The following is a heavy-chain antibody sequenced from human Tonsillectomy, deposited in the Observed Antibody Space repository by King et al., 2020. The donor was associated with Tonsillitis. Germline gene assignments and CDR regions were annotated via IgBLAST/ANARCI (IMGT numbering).Heavy chain of an antibody. J-gene: IGHJ4*02. CDR2: ISATTNDI. CDR3: VRAHSGSTYGYYY. CDR1: GLTFSAYN. Sequence: VQLVESGGGLVQPGGSLRLSCVVSGLTFSAYNMNWVRQAPGTGREGVSFISATTNDIYYAVSVKGRFTISRDNAKKSLYLQMNTLRAEDTAVYYCVRAHSGSTYGYYYWGQGTLVTVSS. D-gene: IGHD5-18*01. V-gene: IGHV3-48*01.